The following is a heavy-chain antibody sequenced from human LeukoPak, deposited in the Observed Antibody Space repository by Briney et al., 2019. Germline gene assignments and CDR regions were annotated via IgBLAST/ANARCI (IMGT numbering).Heavy chain of an antibody. J-gene: IGHJ4*02. V-gene: IGHV3-33*01. CDR2: IWYDGSNK. D-gene: IGHD3-9*01. CDR1: GFSFSSYG. CDR3: ARDRYDILTGYYMYFDY. Sequence: GGSLRLSCAASGFSFSSYGMHWVRQAPGKGLEWVTAIWYDGSNKYYADSVKGRFTISRDNSKNTLFLQMNSLRAEDTAVYYCARDRYDILTGYYMYFDYWGQGSLVTVSS.